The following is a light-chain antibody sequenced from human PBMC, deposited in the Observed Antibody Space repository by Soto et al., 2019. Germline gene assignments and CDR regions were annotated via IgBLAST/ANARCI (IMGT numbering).Light chain of an antibody. J-gene: IGKJ5*01. Sequence: DIQLTQSPSFLSASGGDRVTITCRASQDISSSLVWYQQKPGKAPKVLIYGASTLQSGVPSRFSGSGSGTEFTLTISSLQPEDFATYYCQQLDTFPRTFGQGTRLEIK. V-gene: IGKV1-9*01. CDR1: QDISSS. CDR3: QQLDTFPRT. CDR2: GAS.